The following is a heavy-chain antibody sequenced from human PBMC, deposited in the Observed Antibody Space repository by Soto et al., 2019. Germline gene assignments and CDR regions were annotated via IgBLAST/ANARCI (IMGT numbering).Heavy chain of an antibody. Sequence: SETLSLTCTVARGSISSGGYYWSWIRQHPGKGLEWIGYIYYSGSTYYNPSLKSRVTISVDTSKNQFSLKLSSVTAADTAVYYCARTIAAAGTVFFDYWGQGTLVTVSS. CDR1: RGSISSGGYY. J-gene: IGHJ4*02. CDR3: ARTIAAAGTVFFDY. V-gene: IGHV4-31*03. CDR2: IYYSGST. D-gene: IGHD6-13*01.